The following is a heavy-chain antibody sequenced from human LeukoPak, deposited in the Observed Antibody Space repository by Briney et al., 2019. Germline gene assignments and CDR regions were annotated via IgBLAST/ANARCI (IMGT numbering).Heavy chain of an antibody. V-gene: IGHV3-23*01. CDR1: GFPMSSYD. CDR2: VSKSGSTT. D-gene: IGHD3-3*01. J-gene: IGHJ4*02. CDR3: AKGFLEWLSLFDY. Sequence: PGGSLRLSCAVSGFPMSSYDMSWVRQAPGKGLEWVSVVSKSGSTTHYADSVRGRFTISRDNSKNTLSLQMNSLRAEDTAVYYCAKGFLEWLSLFDYWGQGTLVTVSS.